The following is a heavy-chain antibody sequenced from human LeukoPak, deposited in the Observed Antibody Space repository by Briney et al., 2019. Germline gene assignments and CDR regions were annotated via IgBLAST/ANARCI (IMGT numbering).Heavy chain of an antibody. D-gene: IGHD2-2*01. CDR1: GFTFSSYA. CDR3: AKVATRYCSSTSCPKGYFDY. J-gene: IGHJ4*02. Sequence: PGGSLRLSCTASGFTFSSYAMHWVRQAPGKGLEWVAFIRYDGTNKYYADSVKGRLTISRDNSKNTLYLQMNSLRAEDTAVYYCAKVATRYCSSTSCPKGYFDYWGQGTLVTVSS. CDR2: IRYDGTNK. V-gene: IGHV3-30*02.